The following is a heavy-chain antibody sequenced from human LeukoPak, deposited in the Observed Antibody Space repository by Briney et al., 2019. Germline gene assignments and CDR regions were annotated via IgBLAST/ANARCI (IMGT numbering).Heavy chain of an antibody. CDR1: GGSISSGSYY. Sequence: SETLSLTCTVSGGSISSGSYYWSWIRQPAGKGLEWIGRIYTSGSTNYNPSLKSRVTISVDTSKNQFSLKLSSVTAADTAVYYCARTEMATIAGVDYWGQGTLVTVSS. CDR2: IYTSGST. J-gene: IGHJ4*02. V-gene: IGHV4-61*02. D-gene: IGHD5-24*01. CDR3: ARTEMATIAGVDY.